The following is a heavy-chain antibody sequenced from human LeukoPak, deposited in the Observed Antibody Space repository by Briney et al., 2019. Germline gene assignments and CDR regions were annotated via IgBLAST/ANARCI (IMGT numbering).Heavy chain of an antibody. J-gene: IGHJ5*02. CDR3: ARGPFGNCGGGPCHFRDIDNWYDP. CDR2: MNPKSGDA. Sequence: ASVKVSCKASGYTFTTYDINWVRQAAGQGFEWMGWMNPKSGDAGYADKFQGRVAFTRDTSINTAYLELSALTSDDTAVYYCARGPFGNCGGGPCHFRDIDNWYDPWGQGTLVTVSS. V-gene: IGHV1-8*03. CDR1: GYTFTTYD. D-gene: IGHD2-21*01.